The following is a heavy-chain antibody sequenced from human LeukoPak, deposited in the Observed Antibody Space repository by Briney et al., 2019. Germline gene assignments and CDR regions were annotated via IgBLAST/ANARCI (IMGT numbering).Heavy chain of an antibody. CDR2: IYYSGNT. J-gene: IGHJ4*02. Sequence: SQTLSLTCTVSGGSISSGDYYRSWIRQPPGKGLEWIGYIYYSGNTYYNPSLKSRISISVDTSKNQFSLKLSSVTAADTAVYYCARDQGGSGTYPFDYWDQGTLVTVSS. V-gene: IGHV4-30-4*01. CDR1: GGSISSGDYY. CDR3: ARDQGGSGTYPFDY. D-gene: IGHD3-10*01.